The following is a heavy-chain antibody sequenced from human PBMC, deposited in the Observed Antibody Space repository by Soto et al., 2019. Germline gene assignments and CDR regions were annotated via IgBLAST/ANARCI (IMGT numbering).Heavy chain of an antibody. V-gene: IGHV4-34*01. CDR3: ARGFNVRYQLLIYYYYLAV. Sequence: SETLSLTCAVYGGSFSGYYWSWIRQPPGKGLEWIGEINHSGSTNYNPSLKSRVTISVDTSKNQFSLKLSSVTAADTAVYYCARGFNVRYQLLIYYYYLAVWGKGTTVTVSS. CDR2: INHSGST. J-gene: IGHJ6*03. CDR1: GGSFSGYY. D-gene: IGHD2-2*01.